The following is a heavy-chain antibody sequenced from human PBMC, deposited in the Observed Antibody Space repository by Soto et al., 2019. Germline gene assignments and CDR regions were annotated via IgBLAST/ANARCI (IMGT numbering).Heavy chain of an antibody. J-gene: IGHJ4*02. V-gene: IGHV5-51*01. D-gene: IGHD1-7*01. CDR2: IYPDDSDV. CDR1: GYDFNNFW. Sequence: PGESLKISCKASGYDFNNFWIGWVRRMPGKGLEWLGIIYPDDSDVRYSPSFQGQVTLSVDKTTNTTFVQLRSLKASDTAMYFCARNGHPGTSRLDHWGQVTLVTVSS. CDR3: ARNGHPGTSRLDH.